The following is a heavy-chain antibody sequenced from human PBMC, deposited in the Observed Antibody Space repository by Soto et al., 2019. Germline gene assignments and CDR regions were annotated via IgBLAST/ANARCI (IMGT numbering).Heavy chain of an antibody. V-gene: IGHV3-30*18. J-gene: IGHJ6*02. Sequence: GGSLRLSCAASGFTFSSYGMHWVRQAPGKGLEWVAVISYDGSNKYYADSVKGRFTISRDNSKNTLYLQMNSLRAEDTAVYYCAKDHIAAAGINYGMDVWGQGTTVTVSS. CDR1: GFTFSSYG. CDR2: ISYDGSNK. CDR3: AKDHIAAAGINYGMDV. D-gene: IGHD6-13*01.